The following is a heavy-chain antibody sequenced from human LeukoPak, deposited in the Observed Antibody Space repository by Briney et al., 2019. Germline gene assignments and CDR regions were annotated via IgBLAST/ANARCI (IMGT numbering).Heavy chain of an antibody. Sequence: GGSLRLSCAASGFTFSSYAMSWARQAPGKGLEWVSAISGSGGSTYYADSVKGRFTISRDNSKNTLYLQMNSLRAEDTAVYYCAKDPGKWTTTYFDYWGQGTLVTVSS. CDR2: ISGSGGST. V-gene: IGHV3-23*01. J-gene: IGHJ4*02. CDR1: GFTFSSYA. CDR3: AKDPGKWTTTYFDY. D-gene: IGHD4-17*01.